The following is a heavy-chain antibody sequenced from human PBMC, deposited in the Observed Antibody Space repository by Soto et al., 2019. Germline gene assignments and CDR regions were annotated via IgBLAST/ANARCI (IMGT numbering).Heavy chain of an antibody. D-gene: IGHD7-27*01. J-gene: IGHJ6*02. CDR3: ARVKGNWGSYYYDYYGMDV. CDR2: IYYSGST. CDR1: GGSISSYY. Sequence: PSETLSLTCTVSGGSISSYYRSWIRQPPGKGLEWIGYIYYSGSTNYNPSLKSRVTISVDTSKNQFSLKLSSVTAADTAVYYCARVKGNWGSYYYDYYGMDVWGQGTTVTVSS. V-gene: IGHV4-59*01.